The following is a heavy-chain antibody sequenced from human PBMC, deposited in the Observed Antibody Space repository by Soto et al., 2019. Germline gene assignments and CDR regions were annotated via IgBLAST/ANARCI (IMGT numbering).Heavy chain of an antibody. CDR3: ARGNGGNSGQYYYYYYGMDV. V-gene: IGHV1-24*01. D-gene: IGHD2-21*02. J-gene: IGHJ6*02. Sequence: AASVKVSCKVSGYTLTELSMHWVRQAPGKGLEWMGGFDPEDGETIYAQKFQGRVTMTEDTSTDTAYMELSSLRSEDTAVYYCARGNGGNSGQYYYYYYGMDVWGQGTTVTVSS. CDR1: GYTLTELS. CDR2: FDPEDGET.